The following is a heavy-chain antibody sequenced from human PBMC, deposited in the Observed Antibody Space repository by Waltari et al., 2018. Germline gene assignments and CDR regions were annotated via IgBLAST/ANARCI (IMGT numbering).Heavy chain of an antibody. CDR2: IYYRGST. V-gene: IGHV4-39*01. CDR3: ARLSHYYDSSGYYQLDWYFDL. CDR1: GAAISSSSYY. J-gene: IGHJ2*01. Sequence: QLQLQESGPGLVTPSETMSLTCTVAGAAISSSSYYWGWIRQPPGKRLEWIGSIYYRGSTYYNPSLKSRVTISVDTSKNQFSLKLSSVTAADTAVYYCARLSHYYDSSGYYQLDWYFDLWGRGTLVTVSS. D-gene: IGHD3-22*01.